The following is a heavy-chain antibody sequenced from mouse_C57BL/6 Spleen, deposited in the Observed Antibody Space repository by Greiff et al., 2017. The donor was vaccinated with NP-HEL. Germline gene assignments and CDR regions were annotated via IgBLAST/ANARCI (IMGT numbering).Heavy chain of an antibody. CDR2: INPNNGGT. D-gene: IGHD1-1*01. CDR1: GYTFTDYY. Sequence: EVQLQQSGPELVKPGASVKISCKASGYTFTDYYMNWVKQSHGKSLEWIGDINPNNGGTSYNQKFKGKATLTVDKSSSTAYMELRSLTSEDSAVYYCARTYGSIFYYAMDYWGQGTSVTVSS. J-gene: IGHJ4*01. CDR3: ARTYGSIFYYAMDY. V-gene: IGHV1-26*01.